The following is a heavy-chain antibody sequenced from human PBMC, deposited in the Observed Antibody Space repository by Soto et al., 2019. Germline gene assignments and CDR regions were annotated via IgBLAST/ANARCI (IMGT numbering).Heavy chain of an antibody. J-gene: IGHJ4*02. V-gene: IGHV1-18*01. D-gene: IGHD2-2*01. CDR1: GYTFTSYG. Sequence: QVQLVQSGAEVKKPGASVKVSCKASGYTFTSYGISWVRQAPGQGLEWMGWISAYNGNTNYAQKLQGRVTMTTDTPTSTAYMELRSLRSDDTAVYYCARGIVCISTSCYAQHFDYWGQGTLVTVSS. CDR3: ARGIVCISTSCYAQHFDY. CDR2: ISAYNGNT.